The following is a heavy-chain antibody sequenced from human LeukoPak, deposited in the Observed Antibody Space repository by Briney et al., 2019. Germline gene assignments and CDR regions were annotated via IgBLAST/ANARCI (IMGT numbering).Heavy chain of an antibody. D-gene: IGHD2-15*01. CDR1: GGSISSYY. Sequence: SETLSLTCTVSGGSISSYYWSWIWQPPGKGLEWIGYIYYSGSTNYNPSLKSRVTISVDTSKNQFSLKLSSVTAADTAVYYCARARGCSGGSCYFIAYYFDYWGQGTLVTVSS. J-gene: IGHJ4*02. CDR2: IYYSGST. CDR3: ARARGCSGGSCYFIAYYFDY. V-gene: IGHV4-59*01.